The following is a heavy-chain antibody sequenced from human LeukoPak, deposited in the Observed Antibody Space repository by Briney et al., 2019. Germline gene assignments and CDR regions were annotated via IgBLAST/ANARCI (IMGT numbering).Heavy chain of an antibody. Sequence: AAVKVSCKTSGYTFTGYYIHWVRQTPGQGLEWMGWISPNSGVTKYAQKFQARVTMTRDTSISMVYMELSSLRSDDTVVYYCARATSFDYWGQGTLVTVSS. J-gene: IGHJ4*02. D-gene: IGHD3-16*01. V-gene: IGHV1-2*02. CDR1: GYTFTGYY. CDR2: ISPNSGVT. CDR3: ARATSFDY.